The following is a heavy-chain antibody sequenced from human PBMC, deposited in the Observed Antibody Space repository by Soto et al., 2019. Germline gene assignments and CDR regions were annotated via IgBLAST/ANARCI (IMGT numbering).Heavy chain of an antibody. D-gene: IGHD3-3*01. J-gene: IGHJ4*02. Sequence: PGGSLRLSCAASGFTFSNCGIHWVRQPPGKGLEWVAVISHDANNKYYADSVKGRFTISRDNSRNTLYLQMSSLRAEDTAVYYCAKGQVEWFYNPFDYWGQGALVTVSS. V-gene: IGHV3-30*18. CDR3: AKGQVEWFYNPFDY. CDR2: ISHDANNK. CDR1: GFTFSNCG.